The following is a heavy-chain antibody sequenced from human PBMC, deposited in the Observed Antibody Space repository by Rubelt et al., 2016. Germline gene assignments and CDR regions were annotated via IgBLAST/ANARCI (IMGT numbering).Heavy chain of an antibody. J-gene: IGHJ4*02. D-gene: IGHD5-18*01. Sequence: QVQLVESGGGVVQPGRSLRLSCAASGFTFSSYGMHWVRQAPGKGLEWVAVIWYDGSNKHYADSVEGRFTIPRDISTNTLVLQMYGLGDEDTAVYYCARVRFGDTAMGFDYWGQGTLVTVSS. V-gene: IGHV3-33*01. CDR1: GFTFSSYG. CDR3: ARVRFGDTAMGFDY. CDR2: IWYDGSNK.